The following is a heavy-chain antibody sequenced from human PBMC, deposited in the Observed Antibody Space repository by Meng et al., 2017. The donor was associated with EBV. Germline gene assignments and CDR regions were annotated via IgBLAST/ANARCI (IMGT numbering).Heavy chain of an antibody. V-gene: IGHV1-69*06. D-gene: IGHD6-13*01. CDR3: ARAEIAAAGRLDY. CDR1: GGTFSSYA. J-gene: IGHJ4*02. Sequence: VAVVQSGAEGKQPWSSVKVSSKASGGTFSSYAISWVRQAPGQGLEWMGGIIPIFGTANYAQKFQGRVTITADKSTSTAYMELSSLRSEDTAVYYCARAEIAAAGRLDYWGQGTLVTVSS. CDR2: IIPIFGTA.